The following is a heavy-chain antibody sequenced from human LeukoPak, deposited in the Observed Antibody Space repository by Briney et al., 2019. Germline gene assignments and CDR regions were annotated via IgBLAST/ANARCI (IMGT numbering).Heavy chain of an antibody. D-gene: IGHD6-13*01. J-gene: IGHJ4*02. Sequence: GGSLRLSCAASGFTFSRAAMTWVRQTPGKGLDWVSSISSSGNTYYADSVKGRFTISRDNSKNMLYLQMNSLRAEDTAVYYCVKGRISEDGLDFWGQGTLVTVSS. CDR3: VKGRISEDGLDF. CDR2: ISSSGNT. V-gene: IGHV3-23*01. CDR1: GFTFSRAA.